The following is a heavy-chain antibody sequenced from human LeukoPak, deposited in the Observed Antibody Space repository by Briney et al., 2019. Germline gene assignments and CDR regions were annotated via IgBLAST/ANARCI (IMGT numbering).Heavy chain of an antibody. CDR3: AKDYGGYCSSTSRYHSNY. CDR1: GFTFSSYA. J-gene: IGHJ4*02. Sequence: GGSLRLSCAASGFTFSSYAMSWVRQAPGKGLEWVSAISGSGGSTYYADSVKGRFTISRDNSKNTLYLQMNSLRAEDTAVYYCAKDYGGYCSSTSRYHSNYWGQGTLVTVSS. V-gene: IGHV3-23*01. CDR2: ISGSGGST. D-gene: IGHD2-2*01.